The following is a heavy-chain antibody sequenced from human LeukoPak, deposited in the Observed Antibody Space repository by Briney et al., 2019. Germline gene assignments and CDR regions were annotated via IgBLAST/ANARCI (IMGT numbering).Heavy chain of an antibody. J-gene: IGHJ4*02. CDR1: RGSISSYY. CDR3: AAVDTAMGTPPSY. V-gene: IGHV4-59*08. CDR2: IYYSGST. D-gene: IGHD5-18*01. Sequence: PSETLSLTRTLSRGSISSYYCSWIRQPPRKGLEWIGYIYYSGSTHYNPSLKSRVTISVDTSKNQFSLKLSSVTAADTAVYYCAAVDTAMGTPPSYWGQGTLVTVSS.